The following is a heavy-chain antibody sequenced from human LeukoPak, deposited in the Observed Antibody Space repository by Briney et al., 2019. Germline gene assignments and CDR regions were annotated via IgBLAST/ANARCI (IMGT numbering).Heavy chain of an antibody. V-gene: IGHV4-59*01. CDR3: ARLHDYGGKNFDL. Sequence: SETLSLTCTVSGGSISDNYWTWLRQPPGKGLEWIRYMYYSGSTNYNPSFKSRVIISVDTSKNQFSLKVSSVTAADTAVYYCARLHDYGGKNFDLWGRGTLVTVSS. CDR2: MYYSGST. J-gene: IGHJ2*01. D-gene: IGHD4-23*01. CDR1: GGSISDNY.